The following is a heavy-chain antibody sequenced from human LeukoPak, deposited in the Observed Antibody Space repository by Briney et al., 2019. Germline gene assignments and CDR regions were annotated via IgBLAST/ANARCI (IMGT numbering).Heavy chain of an antibody. J-gene: IGHJ3*02. D-gene: IGHD6-6*01. CDR1: GGTFSSYA. Sequence: ASVKVSCKASGGTFSSYAISWVRQAPGQGLEWMGGIIPIFGTANYAQKFQGRVTITTDESTSTAYMELSSLRSEDTAVYYCARLDTIAARPTLGAFDIWGQGTMVTVSS. CDR2: IIPIFGTA. CDR3: ARLDTIAARPTLGAFDI. V-gene: IGHV1-69*05.